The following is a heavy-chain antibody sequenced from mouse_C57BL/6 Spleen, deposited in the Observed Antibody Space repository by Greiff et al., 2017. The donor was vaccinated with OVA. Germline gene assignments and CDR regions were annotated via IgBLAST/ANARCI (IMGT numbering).Heavy chain of an antibody. J-gene: IGHJ1*03. Sequence: VQLQQSGAELVKPGASVKLSCTASGFTIKDYYMHWVKQRTEQGLEWIGRIDPEDGETKYAPKFQGKATITADTSSNTAYLQLSSLTSEDTAVYSCAGEGITTVVARYWYFDVWGKGTTVTVSS. CDR2: IDPEDGET. CDR3: AGEGITTVVARYWYFDV. D-gene: IGHD1-1*01. CDR1: GFTIKDYY. V-gene: IGHV14-2*01.